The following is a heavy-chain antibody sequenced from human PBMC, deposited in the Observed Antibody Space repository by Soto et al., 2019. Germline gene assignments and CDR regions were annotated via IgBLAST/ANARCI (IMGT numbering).Heavy chain of an antibody. CDR3: AKEGGP. V-gene: IGHV1-3*01. CDR1: GYNFMTYA. Sequence: ALVKVSCKTSGYNFMTYAIHWLRQAPGQRPEWMGWIRPDNGNTKYSEKLQGRVTMTRDTSATTVYMELSGLISEDTAVYFCAKEGGPWGQGTQVTVSS. CDR2: IRPDNGNT. D-gene: IGHD3-16*01. J-gene: IGHJ5*02.